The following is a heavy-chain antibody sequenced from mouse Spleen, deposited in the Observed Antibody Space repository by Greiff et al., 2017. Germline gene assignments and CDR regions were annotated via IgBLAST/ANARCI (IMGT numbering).Heavy chain of an antibody. J-gene: IGHJ2*01. CDR3: ARRYRYIDY. CDR2: IDPSDSYT. V-gene: IGHV1-59*01. CDR1: GYTFTSYW. D-gene: IGHD2-14*01. Sequence: QVQLQQPGAELVRPGTSVKLSCKASGYTFTSYWMHWVKQRPGQGLEWIGVIDPSDSYTNYNQKFKGKATLTVDTSSSTAYMQLSSLTSEDSAVYYCARRYRYIDYWGQGTTLTVSS.